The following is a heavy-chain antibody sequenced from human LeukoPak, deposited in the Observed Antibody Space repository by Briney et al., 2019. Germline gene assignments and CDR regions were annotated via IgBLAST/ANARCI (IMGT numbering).Heavy chain of an antibody. V-gene: IGHV1-18*01. CDR3: ASHSGSYNDAFDI. CDR1: GYTFTSYG. D-gene: IGHD1-26*01. J-gene: IGHJ3*02. Sequence: WASVKVSCKASGYTFTSYGISWVRQAPGQGLEWMGWISAYNGNTNYAQRLQGRVTMTTDTSTSTAYMELRSLRSEDTAVYYCASHSGSYNDAFDIWGQGTMVTVSS. CDR2: ISAYNGNT.